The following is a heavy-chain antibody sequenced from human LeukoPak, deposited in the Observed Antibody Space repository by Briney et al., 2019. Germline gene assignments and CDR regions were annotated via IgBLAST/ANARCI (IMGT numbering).Heavy chain of an antibody. CDR3: ARSGARVDTAIT. D-gene: IGHD5-18*01. CDR2: IYYRVTS. Sequence: SETLSLTCTVSGDSISTYYWSWIRQPPGKGLEWIGYIYYRVTSDYNPSLKSRVTMSVDMSTRQISLKLSSVTAADTAVYYCARSGARVDTAITWGQGTLVTVSS. CDR1: GDSISTYY. J-gene: IGHJ4*02. V-gene: IGHV4-59*01.